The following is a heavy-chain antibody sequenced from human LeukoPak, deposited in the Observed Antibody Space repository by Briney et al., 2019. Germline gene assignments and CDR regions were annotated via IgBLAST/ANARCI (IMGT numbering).Heavy chain of an antibody. D-gene: IGHD5-24*01. CDR2: INQRGST. J-gene: IGHJ4*02. CDR1: GGSFSGEY. V-gene: IGHV4-34*01. CDR3: ARAYNLFGY. Sequence: SETVSLTCCVYGGSFSGEYWSWLRHPPKKGLECLGEINQRGSTNYNPSLKTRATISVHMPKTQFSLNLSSVNATAQAVFSCARAYNLFGYWGQGTLVTRSS.